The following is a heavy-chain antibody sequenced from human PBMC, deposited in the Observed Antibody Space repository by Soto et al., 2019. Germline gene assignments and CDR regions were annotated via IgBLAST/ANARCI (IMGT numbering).Heavy chain of an antibody. CDR1: GYTFTSYG. J-gene: IGHJ6*02. CDR3: ARVRPPWFGDFQAPAYNYHYGMDV. V-gene: IGHV1-18*01. D-gene: IGHD3-10*01. CDR2: ISAYNANT. Sequence: GASVKVSCKASGYTFTSYGINWVRQAPGQGLDWMGWISAYNANTKYAQKLQRRVTMTTDTSTSTAYMELRSLRSYDTSMYYCARVRPPWFGDFQAPAYNYHYGMDVWGQGTTVTVSS.